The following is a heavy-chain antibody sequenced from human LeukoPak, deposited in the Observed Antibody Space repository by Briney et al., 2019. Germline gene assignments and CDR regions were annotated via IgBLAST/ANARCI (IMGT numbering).Heavy chain of an antibody. CDR1: GFSFRDFW. CDR2: INQGGSVK. J-gene: IGHJ4*02. Sequence: PGGSLRLSCAASGFSFRDFWMTWVRQAPGKGLEWVANINQGGSVKYYVDSVKGRFTISRDNAKNSLYLQMNSLRAEDTAVYYCARASGVGFDYWGQGTLVTVSS. D-gene: IGHD3-10*01. V-gene: IGHV3-7*01. CDR3: ARASGVGFDY.